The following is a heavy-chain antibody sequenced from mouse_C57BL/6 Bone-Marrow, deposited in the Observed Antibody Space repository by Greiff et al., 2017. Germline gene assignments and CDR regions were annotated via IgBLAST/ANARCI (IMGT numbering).Heavy chain of an antibody. Sequence: EVQRVESGGDLVKPGGSLKLSCAASGFTFSSYGMSWVRQTPDKRLEWVATISSGGSYTYYPDSVKGRFTISRDNAKNTLYLQMSSLKSEDTAMYYCARRGYYYAMGYGGQGTSVTVSS. CDR1: GFTFSSYG. V-gene: IGHV5-6*01. CDR2: ISSGGSYT. CDR3: ARRGYYYAMGY. J-gene: IGHJ4*01.